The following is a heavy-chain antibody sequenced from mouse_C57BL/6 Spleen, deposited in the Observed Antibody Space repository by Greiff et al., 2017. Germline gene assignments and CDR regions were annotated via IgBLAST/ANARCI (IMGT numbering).Heavy chain of an antibody. Sequence: QVQLQQPGAELVRPGSSVKLSCKASGYTFTSYWMHWVKQRPIQGLEWIGNIDPSDSETHYNQKFKDKATLTVDKSSSTAYMQLSSLTSEDSAVYYCAREERGGSSPNWYFEVWGTGTTVTVSS. J-gene: IGHJ1*03. D-gene: IGHD1-1*01. CDR2: IDPSDSET. CDR1: GYTFTSYW. V-gene: IGHV1-52*01. CDR3: AREERGGSSPNWYFEV.